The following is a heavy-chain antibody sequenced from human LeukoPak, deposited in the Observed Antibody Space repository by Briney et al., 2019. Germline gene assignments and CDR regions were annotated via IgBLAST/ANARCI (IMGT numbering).Heavy chain of an antibody. CDR2: INPTNGVA. D-gene: IGHD2-15*01. J-gene: IGHJ4*02. Sequence: GASVKVSCKTSGFTFTGYQMHWVRQAPGQGLEWMGRINPTNGVANYAQKFQGWVSMTRDRSIDTVYMELSRLTSDDTAMYYCARESPLGYCSAGSCYSSHFDYWGQGTLVVVSS. CDR3: ARESPLGYCSAGSCYSSHFDY. CDR1: GFTFTGYQ. V-gene: IGHV1-2*04.